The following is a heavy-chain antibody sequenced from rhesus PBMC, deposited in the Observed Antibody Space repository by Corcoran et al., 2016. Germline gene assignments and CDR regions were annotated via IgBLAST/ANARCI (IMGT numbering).Heavy chain of an antibody. D-gene: IGHD5-24*01. CDR3: ARDMGYSNYFDY. J-gene: IGHJ4*01. Sequence: EVQLVQSVAEVMKPGASGQISCSASGSTFTSPYLHGVRQAPGKGLAWRGRVDPEDGKADYAQKFQDRVTITADRSTDTAYMELSSLRSEDTAVYYCARDMGYSNYFDYWGQGVLVTVSS. V-gene: IGHV1-111*02. CDR2: VDPEDGKA. CDR1: GSTFTSPY.